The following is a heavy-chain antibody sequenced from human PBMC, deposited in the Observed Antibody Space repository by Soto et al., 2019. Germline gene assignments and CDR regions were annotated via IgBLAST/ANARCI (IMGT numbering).Heavy chain of an antibody. CDR3: ARAGYRSGWYKKRQLKYGMDV. J-gene: IGHJ6*02. Sequence: ASVKVSCKASGYTFTGYYMHWVRQAPGQGLEWMGWINPNSGGTNYAQKFQGRVTMTRDTSISTAYMELSRLRSDDTAVYYCARAGYRSGWYKKRQLKYGMDVWGQGTTVTVSS. V-gene: IGHV1-2*02. CDR2: INPNSGGT. CDR1: GYTFTGYY. D-gene: IGHD6-19*01.